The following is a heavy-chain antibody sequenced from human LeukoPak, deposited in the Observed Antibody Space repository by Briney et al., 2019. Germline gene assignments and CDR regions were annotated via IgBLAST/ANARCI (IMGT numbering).Heavy chain of an antibody. J-gene: IGHJ4*02. V-gene: IGHV3-48*04. CDR1: GFTFSSYS. CDR3: ARDSSGWCFDY. CDR2: ISSSSSTI. D-gene: IGHD6-19*01. Sequence: GGSLRLSCAASGFTFSSYSMNWVRQAPGKGLEWVSYISSSSSTIYYADSVKGRFTISRDNAKNSLYLQMNSLRAEDTAVYYCARDSSGWCFDYWGQGTLVTVSS.